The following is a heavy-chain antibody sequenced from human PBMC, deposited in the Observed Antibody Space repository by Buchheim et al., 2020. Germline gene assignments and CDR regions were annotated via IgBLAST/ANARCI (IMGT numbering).Heavy chain of an antibody. V-gene: IGHV3-74*03. Sequence: EVQLVESGGDLIQPGGSLRLSCAASGFTFSSSWMHWVRQVPGKGLVWVSSIKSDGSRTTYADSVKGRFTISRDNGKNTLYLQMSGLGVEDTAVYFCAKYGSSWGQGTL. CDR2: IKSDGSRT. CDR3: AKYGSS. J-gene: IGHJ5*02. D-gene: IGHD6-6*01. CDR1: GFTFSSSW.